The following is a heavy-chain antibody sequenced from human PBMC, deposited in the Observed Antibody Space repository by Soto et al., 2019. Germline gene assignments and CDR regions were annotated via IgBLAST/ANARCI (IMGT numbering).Heavy chain of an antibody. Sequence: PXMSLRLSCAVSGFSFGTYTLNWVRQAPGMGLEWVSGLSDSVGTTHYAYSVKGRFTISRDKSKNTLYLQMNNLRAEDTAVYYCAKNLIGGRLQSPFDLWGQRTQVTVS. CDR2: LSDSVGTT. CDR1: GFSFGTYT. J-gene: IGHJ4*02. V-gene: IGHV3-23*01. D-gene: IGHD3-22*01. CDR3: AKNLIGGRLQSPFDL.